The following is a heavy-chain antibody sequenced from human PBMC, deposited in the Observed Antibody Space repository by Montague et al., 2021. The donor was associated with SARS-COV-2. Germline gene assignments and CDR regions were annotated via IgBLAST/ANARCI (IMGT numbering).Heavy chain of an antibody. Sequence: SETLSLTYAVYGGSFSGYYWNWIRQPPGKGLEWIGEINHSGSTNYNPSLKSRVTMSVDTSKNQFSLKLSSVTAADTAVYYCARGARQGYGFRLGSFDSWGQGTLVTXSS. CDR3: ARGARQGYGFRLGSFDS. CDR1: GGSFSGYY. J-gene: IGHJ4*02. CDR2: INHSGST. D-gene: IGHD3-10*01. V-gene: IGHV4-34*01.